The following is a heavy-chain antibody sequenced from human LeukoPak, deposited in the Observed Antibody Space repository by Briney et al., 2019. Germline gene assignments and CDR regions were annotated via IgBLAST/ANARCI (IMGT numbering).Heavy chain of an antibody. V-gene: IGHV4-59*01. CDR3: ARGKLERRMLYYFDY. D-gene: IGHD1-1*01. CDR1: GGSISSYY. Sequence: PSETLSLTCTVSGGSISSYYWSWIRQPPGKGLEWIGYIYYSGSTNYNPSLKSRVTISVDTSKNQFSLKLSSVTAADTAVYYCARGKLERRMLYYFDYWGQGILVTVSS. J-gene: IGHJ4*02. CDR2: IYYSGST.